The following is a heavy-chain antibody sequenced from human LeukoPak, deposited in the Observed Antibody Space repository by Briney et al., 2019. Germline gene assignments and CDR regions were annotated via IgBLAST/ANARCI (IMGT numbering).Heavy chain of an antibody. D-gene: IGHD6-19*01. Sequence: SETLSLTCNVSDGSISTSSFYWGWVRQTPGKGLEWIGTFYYTGDTFYNRSLKSRVTITVDTSKDQFFLALSSVTAADTAVYYCVRAVGSVAGPGDWFDPWGPGILVTVSS. J-gene: IGHJ5*02. V-gene: IGHV4-39*01. CDR3: VRAVGSVAGPGDWFDP. CDR2: FYYTGDT. CDR1: DGSISTSSFY.